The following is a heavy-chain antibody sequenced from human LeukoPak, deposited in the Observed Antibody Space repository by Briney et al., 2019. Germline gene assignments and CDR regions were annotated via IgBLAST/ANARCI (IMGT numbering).Heavy chain of an antibody. D-gene: IGHD6-6*01. Sequence: GGSLRLSCAATGFTVSSNYMSWVRQAPGKGLEWVSIIYSGGSTYYADSVMGRFTISRDISKNTLYLQMNSLRAEDTAVYYCARTRGSSSSYYYYGMDVWGQGTTVTVSS. CDR2: IYSGGST. J-gene: IGHJ6*02. CDR3: ARTRGSSSSYYYYGMDV. CDR1: GFTVSSNY. V-gene: IGHV3-53*01.